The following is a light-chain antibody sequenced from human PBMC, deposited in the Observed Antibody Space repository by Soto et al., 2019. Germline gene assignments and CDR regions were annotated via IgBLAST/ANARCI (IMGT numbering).Light chain of an antibody. CDR2: DAS. V-gene: IGKV1-5*01. J-gene: IGKJ1*01. CDR3: QHYNSDPWT. Sequence: DIAMTQSPSTLSASVGDRLTITCRASQTIRRWLAWYQQRPGKAPKVLIYDASTLESGVPARFSGSGSETEFTLTISSLQPEDSATYYCQHYNSDPWTFGKGTKVEIK. CDR1: QTIRRW.